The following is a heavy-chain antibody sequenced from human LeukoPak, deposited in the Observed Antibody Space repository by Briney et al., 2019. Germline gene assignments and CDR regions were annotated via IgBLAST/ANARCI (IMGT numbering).Heavy chain of an antibody. Sequence: RASVKVSCKPSGYTFTSYGISWVRQAPGQGLDWMGWISAYNGNTNYAQKFQGRVTMATDTSTSTAYMELRSLRSDDTAVYYCARGADSSSYYPTHYWGQGTLVTVSS. V-gene: IGHV1-18*01. CDR1: GYTFTSYG. D-gene: IGHD3-22*01. CDR3: ARGADSSSYYPTHY. CDR2: ISAYNGNT. J-gene: IGHJ4*02.